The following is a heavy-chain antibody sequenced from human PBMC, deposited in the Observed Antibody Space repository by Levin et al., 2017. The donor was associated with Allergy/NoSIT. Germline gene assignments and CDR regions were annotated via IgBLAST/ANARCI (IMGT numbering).Heavy chain of an antibody. CDR1: GGSFSDSY. CDR3: AGGRSRVAVAGLFYFYGMDV. Sequence: PSETLSLTCDVYGGSFSDSYWSWIRQPPGKGLEWVGELTLSGNTNYNPSLKSRVSISVDTSRKQFSLKLTSVTAAETAMYYCAGGRSRVAVAGLFYFYGMDVWGQGTTVTVSS. V-gene: IGHV4-34*01. D-gene: IGHD6-19*01. J-gene: IGHJ6*02. CDR2: LTLSGNT.